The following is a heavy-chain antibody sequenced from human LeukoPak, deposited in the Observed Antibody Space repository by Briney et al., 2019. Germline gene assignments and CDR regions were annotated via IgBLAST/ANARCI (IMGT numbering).Heavy chain of an antibody. J-gene: IGHJ4*02. CDR1: GYTFTSYD. CDR3: ARASRRYSGYDY. Sequence: ASVKVSCKASGYTFTSYDINWVRQATGQGLERMGWMNPNSGNTGYAQKFQGRVTMTRNTSISTAYMELSSLRSEDTAVYYCARASRRYSGYDYWGRGTLVTVSS. CDR2: MNPNSGNT. V-gene: IGHV1-8*01. D-gene: IGHD5-12*01.